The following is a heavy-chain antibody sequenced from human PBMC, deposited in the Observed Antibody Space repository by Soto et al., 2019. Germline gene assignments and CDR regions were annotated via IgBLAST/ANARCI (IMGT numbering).Heavy chain of an antibody. CDR1: GGSISSYY. CDR3: ARVTDINDYYLNWVDP. D-gene: IGHD3-22*01. J-gene: IGHJ5*02. Sequence: SETLSLTCTVSGGSISSYYWSWIRQPPGKGLEWIGYIYYSGSTNYNPSLKSRVTISVDKSNNQFSLKLSSVTAADTALFFCARVTDINDYYLNWVDPWGPGILVTVSS. CDR2: IYYSGST. V-gene: IGHV4-59*01.